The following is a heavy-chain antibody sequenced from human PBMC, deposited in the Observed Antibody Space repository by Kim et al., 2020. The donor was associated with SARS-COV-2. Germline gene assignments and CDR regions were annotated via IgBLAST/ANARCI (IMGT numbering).Heavy chain of an antibody. V-gene: IGHV1-18*01. J-gene: IGHJ4*02. Sequence: YAQKHQGRVTMTTDTATSTAYMELRSLRSDDTAVYYCARTGYDFPSFTDYWGQGTLVTVSS. CDR3: ARTGYDFPSFTDY. D-gene: IGHD3-3*01.